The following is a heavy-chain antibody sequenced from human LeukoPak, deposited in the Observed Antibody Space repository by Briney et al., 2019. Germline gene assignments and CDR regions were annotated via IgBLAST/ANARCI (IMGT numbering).Heavy chain of an antibody. Sequence: SETLSLNCTVPGGSISSYIWSWIRQPARQGLEWIGRIYTSWITNYNPSRKSRVTMSVDTSKNQFSLKLSSMTAADTAVYYCARDCRTPQHPSASGSGSYYDYWGQGTLVTVSS. CDR1: GGSISSYI. J-gene: IGHJ4*02. CDR3: ARDCRTPQHPSASGSGSYYDY. CDR2: IYTSWIT. D-gene: IGHD3-10*01. V-gene: IGHV4-4*07.